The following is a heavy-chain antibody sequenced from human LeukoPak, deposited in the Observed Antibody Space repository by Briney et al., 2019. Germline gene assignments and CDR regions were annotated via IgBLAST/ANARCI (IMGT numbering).Heavy chain of an antibody. CDR3: AREDSGSYYNFYYFYMDV. V-gene: IGHV4-4*07. Sequence: SETLSLTCSVSGGSFSNHFWSWVRQPAGKGLEWSGRIYPSGNTNYNPSLKSRVTLSVDTSKTQFYLSLSSVTAADTAGYYCAREDSGSYYNFYYFYMDVWGKGTTVTISS. CDR2: IYPSGNT. J-gene: IGHJ6*03. D-gene: IGHD3-10*01. CDR1: GGSFSNHF.